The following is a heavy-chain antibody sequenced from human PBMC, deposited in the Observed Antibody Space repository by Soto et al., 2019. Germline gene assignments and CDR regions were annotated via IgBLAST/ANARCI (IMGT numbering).Heavy chain of an antibody. Sequence: PSETLSLTCTVSAGSISSGGYYWSWIRQHPGKGLEWIGYIYYSGSTYYNPSLKSRVTISVDTSKNQFSLKLSSVTAADTAVYECARDRIRDNWFEPWGQGTRVGVSS. V-gene: IGHV4-31*03. D-gene: IGHD5-18*01. CDR1: AGSISSGGYY. CDR2: IYYSGST. CDR3: ARDRIRDNWFEP. J-gene: IGHJ5*02.